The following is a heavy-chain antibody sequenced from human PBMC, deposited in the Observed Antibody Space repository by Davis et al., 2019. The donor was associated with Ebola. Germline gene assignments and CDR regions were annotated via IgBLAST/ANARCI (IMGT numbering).Heavy chain of an antibody. CDR2: ISFDGYTK. CDR3: ACYWNGMDV. J-gene: IGHJ6*04. V-gene: IGHV3-30-3*01. Sequence: GGSLRLSCAASGFTFSSYAIHWVRQAPGKGLEWLAVISFDGYTKYYADSVKGRFTISRDNAKNSLYLQMNSLRDEDTAVYYCACYWNGMDVWGKGTTVTVSS. D-gene: IGHD2-15*01. CDR1: GFTFSSYA.